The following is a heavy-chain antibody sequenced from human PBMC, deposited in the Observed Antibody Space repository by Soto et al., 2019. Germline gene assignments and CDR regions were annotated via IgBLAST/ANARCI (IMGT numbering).Heavy chain of an antibody. CDR2: IYYNGSP. CDR3: ARHYYDSSGYYPPLDY. J-gene: IGHJ4*01. D-gene: IGHD3-22*01. Sequence: GKGFEWIWYIYYNGSPYYNPSIKSRVTISVDTSKNQFSLKLSSVTAADTAVYYFARHYYDSSGYYPPLDY. V-gene: IGHV4-30-4*01.